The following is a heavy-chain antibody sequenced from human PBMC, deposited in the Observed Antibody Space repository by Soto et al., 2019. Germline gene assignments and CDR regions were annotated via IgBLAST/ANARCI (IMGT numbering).Heavy chain of an antibody. Sequence: QVQLQESGPGLVKPSQTLSLTCTVSGASISGGDYYWTWIRKPPGKGLEWIGAIYYTGTTYSNPSLEIRLSISVSPSNNQFALRLTSVTAPDTAIYYCARATFDSSTYYLDYWGQGTLVTVSS. CDR2: IYYTGTT. CDR1: GASISGGDYY. CDR3: ARATFDSSTYYLDY. J-gene: IGHJ4*02. V-gene: IGHV4-30-4*01. D-gene: IGHD2-2*01.